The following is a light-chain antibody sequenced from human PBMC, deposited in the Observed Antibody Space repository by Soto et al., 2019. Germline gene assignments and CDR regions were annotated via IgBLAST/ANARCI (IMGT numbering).Light chain of an antibody. Sequence: SYELTQPPSVSVSPGQTATITCSGDKLGNEYSCWYQQKPGQSPVLVIYQDTRRPSGIPERFSGSISGNTATLTISGTQTTDEADYYCQAWDSSTAVFGGGTKLTVL. CDR3: QAWDSSTAV. V-gene: IGLV3-1*01. J-gene: IGLJ2*01. CDR1: KLGNEY. CDR2: QDT.